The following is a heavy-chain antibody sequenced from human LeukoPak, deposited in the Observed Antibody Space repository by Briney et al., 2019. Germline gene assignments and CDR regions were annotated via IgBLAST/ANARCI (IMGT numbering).Heavy chain of an antibody. Sequence: SETLSLTCTVSGGSISSYYWSWIRQPAGKGLEWIGRIYTSGSTNYNPSLKSRVTMSVDTSKNQFSLKLSSVTAADTAVCYCARLAPHYYDSSGYYYAGDSWFDSWGQGTLVTVSS. D-gene: IGHD3-22*01. CDR2: IYTSGST. V-gene: IGHV4-4*07. J-gene: IGHJ5*01. CDR3: ARLAPHYYDSSGYYYAGDSWFDS. CDR1: GGSISSYY.